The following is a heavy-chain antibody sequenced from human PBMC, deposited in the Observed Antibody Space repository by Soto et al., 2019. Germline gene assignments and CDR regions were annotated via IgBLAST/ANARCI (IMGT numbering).Heavy chain of an antibody. CDR2: IFYDGSP. D-gene: IGHD3-10*01. V-gene: IGHV4-39*01. Sequence: QLQLRQSGPGLVKPPEALSLTCSVSGASITSGDYYWGWIRQPPGKGLEWIGSIFYDGSPYYNPSLQCPLTLSVDTSKNQFSLKLNSATAADTAVYYCVRTVGSSWFFDLWGRGTLITVPS. J-gene: IGHJ2*01. CDR3: VRTVGSSWFFDL. CDR1: GASITSGDYY.